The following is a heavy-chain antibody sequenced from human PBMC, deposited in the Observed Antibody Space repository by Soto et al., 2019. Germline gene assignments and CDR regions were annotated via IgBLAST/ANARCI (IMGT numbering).Heavy chain of an antibody. CDR3: ARDQITMVRGVEYYCYYGMDV. CDR2: IIPILGIA. V-gene: IGHV1-69*04. D-gene: IGHD3-10*01. CDR1: GGTFSSYT. Sequence: ASVKVSCKASGGTFSSYTISWVRQAPGQGLEWMGRIIPILGIANYAQKFQGRVTITADKSTGTAYMELSSLRSEDTGVYYCARDQITMVRGVEYYCYYGMDVWGQGTTVTVSS. J-gene: IGHJ6*02.